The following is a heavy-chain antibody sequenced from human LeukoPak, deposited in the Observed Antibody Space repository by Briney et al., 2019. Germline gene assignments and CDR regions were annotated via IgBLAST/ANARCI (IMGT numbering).Heavy chain of an antibody. Sequence: GGSLRLSCSASGFTFSSRWMNWVRQVPGKGQEWVAIINTDGSEKNYVDSVKGRFTISRDNAKNSLYLQMNSLRAEDTAMYYCARSNSGPDYWGQGTLVIVPS. D-gene: IGHD4-23*01. V-gene: IGHV3-7*01. CDR2: INTDGSEK. CDR3: ARSNSGPDY. CDR1: GFTFSSRW. J-gene: IGHJ4*02.